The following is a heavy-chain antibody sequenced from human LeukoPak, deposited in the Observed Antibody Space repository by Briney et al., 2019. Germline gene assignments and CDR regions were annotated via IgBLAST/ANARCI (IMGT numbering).Heavy chain of an antibody. CDR3: ARRPPSGEAVAGFDY. CDR1: GGSFSGYY. V-gene: IGHV4-34*01. Sequence: SETLSLTCAVYGGSFSGYYWSWIRQPPGKGLEWIGEINHSGSTNYNPSLKSRVTISVDTSKNQFSLKLSSVTAADTAVYYCARRPPSGEAVAGFDYWGQGTLVTVSS. D-gene: IGHD6-19*01. J-gene: IGHJ4*02. CDR2: INHSGST.